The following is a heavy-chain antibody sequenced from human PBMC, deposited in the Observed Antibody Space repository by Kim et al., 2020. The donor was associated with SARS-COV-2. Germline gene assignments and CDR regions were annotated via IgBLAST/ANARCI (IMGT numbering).Heavy chain of an antibody. Sequence: GGSLRLSCATSGFTFGAYALSWVRQAPGGGLEWVASVNNNNNQYYADVVKGRFTVSRDYSQNTLHLQKDRLRVEDTALYYYSTNHHSGCWPAFDPWGQG. J-gene: IGHJ5*02. CDR3: STNHHSGCWPAFDP. CDR1: GFTFGAYA. D-gene: IGHD6-25*01. V-gene: IGHV3-23*05. CDR2: VNNNNNQ.